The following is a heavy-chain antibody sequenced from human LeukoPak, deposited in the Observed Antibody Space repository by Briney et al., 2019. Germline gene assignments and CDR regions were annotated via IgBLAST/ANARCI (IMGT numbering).Heavy chain of an antibody. CDR2: ISSSSSTI. D-gene: IGHD2-15*01. J-gene: IGHJ4*02. Sequence: GGSLRLSCVASGFTFSNNWMGWVRQTPGRGLEWVSYISSSSSTIYYADSVKGRFTISRDNAKNSLYLQMNSLRAEDTAVYYCARAVGRIEDYWGQGTLVTVSS. V-gene: IGHV3-48*01. CDR3: ARAVGRIEDY. CDR1: GFTFSNNW.